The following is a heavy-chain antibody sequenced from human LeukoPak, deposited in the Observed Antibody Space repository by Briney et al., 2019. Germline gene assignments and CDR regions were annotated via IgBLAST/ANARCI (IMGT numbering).Heavy chain of an antibody. Sequence: SETLSLTCTVSGGSISSYYWTWIRQPPGKGLEWIGYIYYSGSTNYNPSLKSRVTISVDTSKNQFSLKLISVTAADTAVYYCARVGVPGAFDIWGQGTMVTVSS. V-gene: IGHV4-59*01. D-gene: IGHD3-3*01. CDR1: GGSISSYY. CDR2: IYYSGST. J-gene: IGHJ3*02. CDR3: ARVGVPGAFDI.